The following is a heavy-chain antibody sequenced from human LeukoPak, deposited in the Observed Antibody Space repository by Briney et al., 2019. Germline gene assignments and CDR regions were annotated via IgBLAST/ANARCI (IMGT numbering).Heavy chain of an antibody. CDR1: GGSFSGYY. CDR2: INHSGST. V-gene: IGHV4-34*01. CDR3: ARARYSSGYDAFDI. Sequence: SETLSLTCAVHGGSFSGYYRRWIRQAPGKGLEGIGEINHSGSTSCNTSLKSRVTISVDTSKNQFSLKLSSVTAADTAVYYCARARYSSGYDAFDIWGQGTMVTVSS. D-gene: IGHD6-19*01. J-gene: IGHJ3*02.